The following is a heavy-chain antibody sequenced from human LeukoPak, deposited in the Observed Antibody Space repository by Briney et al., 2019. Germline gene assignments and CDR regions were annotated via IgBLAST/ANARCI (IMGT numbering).Heavy chain of an antibody. D-gene: IGHD2-2*01. J-gene: IGHJ4*02. Sequence: GGSLRLSXAASGFTFSSYGMHWVRQAPGKGLEWVAFMRYDGSSKYYADSVKGRFTISRDNSKNTLYLQMNSLRAEDTAVYYCAKDRALYCGSTSCSLPVDYWGQGTLVTVSS. CDR2: MRYDGSSK. V-gene: IGHV3-30*02. CDR3: AKDRALYCGSTSCSLPVDY. CDR1: GFTFSSYG.